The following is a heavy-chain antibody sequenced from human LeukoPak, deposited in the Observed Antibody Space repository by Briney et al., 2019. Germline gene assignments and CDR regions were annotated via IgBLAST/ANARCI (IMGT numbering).Heavy chain of an antibody. CDR3: ARGPYSNYLDY. J-gene: IGHJ4*02. V-gene: IGHV1-8*03. D-gene: IGHD4-11*01. Sequence: ASVKVSCKAPGYIFTNYDINWVRQATGQGLEWMGWMNPNSGNTGYAQKFQGRVTITRNTSISTAYLELSSLISEDAAVYFCARGPYSNYLDYWGQGTLVTVSS. CDR2: MNPNSGNT. CDR1: GYIFTNYD.